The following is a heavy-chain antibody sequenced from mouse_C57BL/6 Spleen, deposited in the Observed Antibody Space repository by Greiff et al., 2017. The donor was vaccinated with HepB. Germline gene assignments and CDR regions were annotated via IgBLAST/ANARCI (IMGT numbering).Heavy chain of an antibody. CDR1: GYTFTDYY. J-gene: IGHJ4*01. Sequence: VQLQQSGAELVRPGASVKLSCKASGYTFTDYYINWVKQRPGQGLEWIARIYPGSGNTYYNEKFKGKGTLTAGKSSSTAYMQLSSLTSEDSAVYFCARLQDGYYGAMDYWGQGTSVTVSS. D-gene: IGHD2-3*01. V-gene: IGHV1-76*01. CDR3: ARLQDGYYGAMDY. CDR2: IYPGSGNT.